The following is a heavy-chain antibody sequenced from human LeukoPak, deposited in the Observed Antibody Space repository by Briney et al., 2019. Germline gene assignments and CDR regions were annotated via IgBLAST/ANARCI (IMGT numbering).Heavy chain of an antibody. CDR2: IDAGNGKT. Sequence: GASVKVSCKASQYSFTDYAVHWVRQAPGQRLEWMGWIDAGNGKTKYSQSFQGRLTIIRDTSATTAYMELSGLTSEDTARYYCARGRGTDVARGSYYFDYWGQGTLVSVSS. CDR3: ARGRGTDVARGSYYFDY. J-gene: IGHJ4*02. V-gene: IGHV1-3*01. D-gene: IGHD3-10*01. CDR1: QYSFTDYA.